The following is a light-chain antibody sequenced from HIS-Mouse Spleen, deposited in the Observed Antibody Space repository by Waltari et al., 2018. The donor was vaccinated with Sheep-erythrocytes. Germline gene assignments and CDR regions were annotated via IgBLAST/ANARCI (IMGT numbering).Light chain of an antibody. V-gene: IGLV2-23*01. CDR2: EGS. J-gene: IGLJ3*02. CDR1: SSDVGRYNL. Sequence: QSALTQPASVSGSPGQSITIPCTGPSSDVGRYNLVSWYHQHPCKAPKLMIYEGSKRPSGVSNRFSGSKSGNTASLTISGLQAEDEADYYCCSYAGSSTPWVFGGGTKLTVL. CDR3: CSYAGSSTPWV.